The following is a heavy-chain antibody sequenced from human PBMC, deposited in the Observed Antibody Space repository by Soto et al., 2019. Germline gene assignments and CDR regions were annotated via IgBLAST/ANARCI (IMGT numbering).Heavy chain of an antibody. CDR3: AKAGFWSGYYSLVDD. J-gene: IGHJ4*02. CDR1: GFTFDDYA. D-gene: IGHD3-3*01. V-gene: IGHV3-9*01. CDR2: ISWNSGSI. Sequence: GGALRLSCAASGFTFDDYAMHWVRQAPGKGLEWVSGISWNSGSIGYADSVKGRFTISRDNAKNSLYLQMNSLRAEDTALYYCAKAGFWSGYYSLVDDWGKGTLVTVSS.